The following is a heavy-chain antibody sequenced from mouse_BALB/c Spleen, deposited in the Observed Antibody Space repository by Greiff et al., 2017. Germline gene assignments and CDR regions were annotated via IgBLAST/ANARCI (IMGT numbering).Heavy chain of an antibody. Sequence: QVQLQQSGPGLVAPSQSLSITCTVSGFSLTSYGVHWVRQPPGKGLEWLGVIWAGGSTNYNSALMSRLSISKDNSKSQVFLKMNSLQTDDTAMYYCAIDSSGFLYAMDYWGQGTSVTVSS. J-gene: IGHJ4*01. CDR2: IWAGGST. D-gene: IGHD3-1*01. CDR3: AIDSSGFLYAMDY. CDR1: GFSLTSYG. V-gene: IGHV2-9*02.